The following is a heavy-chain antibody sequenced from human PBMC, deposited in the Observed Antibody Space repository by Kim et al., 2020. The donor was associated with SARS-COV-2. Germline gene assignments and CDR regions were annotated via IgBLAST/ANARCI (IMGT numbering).Heavy chain of an antibody. Sequence: GGSLRLSCAASGFTFSNAWMSWVRQAPGKGLEWVGRIKSKTDGGTTDYAAPVKGRFTISRDDSKNTLYLQMNSLKTEDTAVYYCTTGWAIVGATYFDYWGQGTLGTVSS. CDR2: IKSKTDGGTT. V-gene: IGHV3-15*01. CDR3: TTGWAIVGATYFDY. CDR1: GFTFSNAW. D-gene: IGHD1-26*01. J-gene: IGHJ4*02.